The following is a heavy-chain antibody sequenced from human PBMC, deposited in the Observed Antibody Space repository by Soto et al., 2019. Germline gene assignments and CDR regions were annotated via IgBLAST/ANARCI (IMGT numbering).Heavy chain of an antibody. CDR2: IYYSGST. D-gene: IGHD6-13*01. V-gene: IGHV4-59*01. CDR1: GGSISSYY. J-gene: IGHJ5*02. Sequence: PSETLSLTCTVSGGSISSYYWSWIRQPPGKGLEWIWYIYYSGSTNYNPSLKSRVTISVDTSKNQFSLKLSSVTAADTAVYYCARVDHDSSSTTWFDPWGQGTLVTVSS. CDR3: ARVDHDSSSTTWFDP.